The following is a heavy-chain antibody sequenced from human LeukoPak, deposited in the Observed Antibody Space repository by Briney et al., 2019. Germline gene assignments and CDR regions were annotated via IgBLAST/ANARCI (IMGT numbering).Heavy chain of an antibody. V-gene: IGHV1-46*01. J-gene: IGHJ4*02. CDR3: ARDTAMVTGVNY. CDR2: INPSGGST. CDR1: GYTFTGYY. D-gene: IGHD5-18*01. Sequence: ASVKVSCKASGYTFTGYYIHWVRQAPGQGLEWMGWINPSGGSTSYAQKFQGRVTMTRDTSTSTVYMELSSLRSEDTAVYYCARDTAMVTGVNYWGQGTLVTVSS.